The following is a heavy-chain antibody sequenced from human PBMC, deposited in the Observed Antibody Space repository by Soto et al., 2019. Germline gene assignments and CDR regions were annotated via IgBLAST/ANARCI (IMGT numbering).Heavy chain of an antibody. CDR2: ISYDGSNK. CDR1: GFTFSSYG. J-gene: IGHJ6*01. V-gene: IGHV3-30*18. Sequence: GGSLRVSCAASGFTFSSYGMHWVRQAPGKGLEWVAVISYDGSNKYYADSVKGRFTISRDNSKNTLYLQMNSLRAEDTAVYYCAKDYSRSSGWYASFDYYYGMDVWGQGTTVTVSS. CDR3: AKDYSRSSGWYASFDYYYGMDV. D-gene: IGHD6-19*01.